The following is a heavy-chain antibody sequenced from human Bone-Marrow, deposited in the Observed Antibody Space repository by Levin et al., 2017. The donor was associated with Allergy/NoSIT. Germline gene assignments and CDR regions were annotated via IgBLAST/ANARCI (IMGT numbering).Heavy chain of an antibody. CDR2: IRTTAEGGTT. Sequence: GGSLRLSCTGSGFNFGEYDVTWVRQAPGKGLEWVGFIRTTAEGGTTEFVASVQGRFTISRDDSQSIAYLQMDSLKIEDTAVYYCAPTDGPFDYWGQGTLVTVSS. CDR1: GFNFGEYD. J-gene: IGHJ4*02. V-gene: IGHV3-49*04. CDR3: APTDGPFDY.